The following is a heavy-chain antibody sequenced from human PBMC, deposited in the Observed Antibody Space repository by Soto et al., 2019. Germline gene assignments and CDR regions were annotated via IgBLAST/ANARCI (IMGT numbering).Heavy chain of an antibody. CDR3: AHRRGHLLTGHYYFDF. D-gene: IGHD3-9*01. J-gene: IGHJ4*02. V-gene: IGHV2-5*02. CDR1: GFSLNTRGVG. CDR2: ISWDGAK. Sequence: QITLKESGPTLVKPTQTLTLTCTFSGFSLNTRGVGVGWIRQPPGKALEWLALISWDGAKRYRPSLKSRLTVTKDTYENQVVLTMTNMDPVDTATYYCAHRRGHLLTGHYYFDFWGQGTLVTVSS.